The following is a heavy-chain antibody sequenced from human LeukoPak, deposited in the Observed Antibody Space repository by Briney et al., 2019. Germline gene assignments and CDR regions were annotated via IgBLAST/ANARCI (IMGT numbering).Heavy chain of an antibody. D-gene: IGHD6-19*01. CDR1: GFTFSSYA. J-gene: IGHJ4*02. CDR2: ISYDGSNK. CDR3: ASAPGYSSGWCFDY. Sequence: GGSLRLSCAASGFTFSSYAMHWVRQAPGKGLEWVAVISYDGSNKNYADSVKDRFTISRDNSKNTLYLQMNSLRAEDTAVYYCASAPGYSSGWCFDYWGQGTLVTVSS. V-gene: IGHV3-30-3*01.